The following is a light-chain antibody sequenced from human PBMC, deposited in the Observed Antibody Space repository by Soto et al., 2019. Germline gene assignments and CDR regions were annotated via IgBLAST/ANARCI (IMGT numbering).Light chain of an antibody. CDR3: QQYGTYLWT. J-gene: IGKJ1*01. Sequence: DIHMTQSPSTLSASVGDRVTITCRASQSLSSRLAWYQQKPGKAPELLIYDASSLKSGVPSRFSGSESGTEFTLTISSLQPDDFATYYCQQYGTYLWTFGQGTKVDI. V-gene: IGKV1-5*01. CDR2: DAS. CDR1: QSLSSR.